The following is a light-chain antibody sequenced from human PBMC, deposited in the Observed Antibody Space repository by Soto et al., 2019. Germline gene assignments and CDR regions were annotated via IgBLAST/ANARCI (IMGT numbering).Light chain of an antibody. CDR2: DAS. J-gene: IGKJ3*01. CDR3: QQRSNWPL. CDR1: QRMSGF. Sequence: DIQMTQSPSTLSASVGDRVTITCRASQRMSGFLAWYQQKPGKAPQLLISDASSLESGVPSRFSGGGSGTAFTLTISSLQPEDFAVYYCQQRSNWPLFGPGTKVDIK. V-gene: IGKV1-5*01.